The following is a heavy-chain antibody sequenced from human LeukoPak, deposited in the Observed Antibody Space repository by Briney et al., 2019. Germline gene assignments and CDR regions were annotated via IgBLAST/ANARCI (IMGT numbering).Heavy chain of an antibody. J-gene: IGHJ4*02. V-gene: IGHV3-20*04. CDR1: GFTFSSYW. CDR2: INWNGGST. CDR3: ARDVGIRFLELNHFDY. D-gene: IGHD3-3*01. Sequence: GGSLRLSCAASGFTFSSYWMSWVRQAPGKGLEWVSGINWNGGSTGYADSVKGRFTISRDNAKNSLYLQMNSLRAEDTALYYCARDVGIRFLELNHFDYWGQGTLVTVSS.